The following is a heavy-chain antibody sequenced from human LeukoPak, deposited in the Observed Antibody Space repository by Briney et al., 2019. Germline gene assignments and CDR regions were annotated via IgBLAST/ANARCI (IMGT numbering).Heavy chain of an antibody. CDR1: VFTFSSYA. CDR2: ISGSGGST. CDR3: AKDRAGYCSGGSCSTFDY. J-gene: IGHJ4*02. D-gene: IGHD2-15*01. V-gene: IGHV3-23*01. Sequence: GGSLRLSCAASVFTFSSYAMSWVRQAPGKGLEWVSAISGSGGSTYYADSVKGRFTISRDNSKNTLYLQMNSLRAEDTAVYYCAKDRAGYCSGGSCSTFDYWGQGTLVTVSS.